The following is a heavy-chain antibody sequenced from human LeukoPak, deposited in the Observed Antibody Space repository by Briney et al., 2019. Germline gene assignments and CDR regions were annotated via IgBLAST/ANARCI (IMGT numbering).Heavy chain of an antibody. V-gene: IGHV4-61*02. CDR3: ARRAILSTAGYYRDV. Sequence: NASETLSLTCNVSGESISSGPTYWSWIRQSAGRGLEWIGRLYTGGSTNYNPSLKNRVTISVDTSKNQFSLKLSSVTAADTAVYYCARRAILSTAGYYRDVWGKGTTVIVSS. CDR1: GESISSGPTY. CDR2: LYTGGST. J-gene: IGHJ6*03. D-gene: IGHD1-1*01.